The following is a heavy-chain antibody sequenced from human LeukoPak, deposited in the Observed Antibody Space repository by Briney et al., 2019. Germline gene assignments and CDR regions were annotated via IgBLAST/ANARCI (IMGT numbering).Heavy chain of an antibody. CDR2: INHSGST. D-gene: IGHD4-17*01. J-gene: IGHJ4*02. Sequence: GSLRLSCAASGFTFSSYAMSWVRQAPGKGLEWIGEINHSGSTNYNPSLMSRVTISVDTSKNQFSLKLSSVTAADTAVYYCARGRRDHYGYHPGVFAGRSLADYWGQGTLVTVSS. V-gene: IGHV4-34*01. CDR3: ARGRRDHYGYHPGVFAGRSLADY. CDR1: GFTFSSYA.